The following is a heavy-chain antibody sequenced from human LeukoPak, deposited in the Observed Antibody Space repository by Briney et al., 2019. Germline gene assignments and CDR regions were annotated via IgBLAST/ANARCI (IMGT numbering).Heavy chain of an antibody. CDR3: ARQRRYFDWFPLGDAFDI. V-gene: IGHV4-38-2*01. Sequence: PSETLSLTCAVSSYSISSGYYWGWIRQPPGKGLEWIGSIYYSGSTYYNPSLKSRVTISVDTSKNQFSLKLSSVTAADTAVYYCARQRRYFDWFPLGDAFDIWGQGTIVTVSS. D-gene: IGHD3-9*01. CDR2: IYYSGST. J-gene: IGHJ3*02. CDR1: SYSISSGYY.